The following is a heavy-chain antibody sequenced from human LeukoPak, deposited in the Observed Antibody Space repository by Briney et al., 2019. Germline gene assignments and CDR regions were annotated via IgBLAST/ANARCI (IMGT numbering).Heavy chain of an antibody. J-gene: IGHJ3*02. CDR3: ARKYRRLDAFDI. V-gene: IGHV3-11*01. Sequence: GGSLRLSCAASGFTFSDYYMSWIRQAPGKGLEWVSYISSSGSTIYYADSVKGRFTISRDNAKNSLYLQMNSLGAEDTAVYYCARKYRRLDAFDIWGQGTMVTVSS. CDR1: GFTFSDYY. D-gene: IGHD5-18*01. CDR2: ISSSGSTI.